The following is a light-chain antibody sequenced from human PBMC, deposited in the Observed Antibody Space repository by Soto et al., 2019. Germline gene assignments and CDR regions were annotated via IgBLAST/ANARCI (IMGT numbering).Light chain of an antibody. J-gene: IGKJ4*01. CDR3: QQSYSTPRT. Sequence: DIQMTQSPSSLSVSVGDRVTITCRASQSISSYLNWYQQKPGKAPKLLIYAASSLQSGFPSRFSGSGSGTDFTLTISSLQPEDFATYYCQQSYSTPRTFGGGTKVEIK. CDR1: QSISSY. V-gene: IGKV1-39*01. CDR2: AAS.